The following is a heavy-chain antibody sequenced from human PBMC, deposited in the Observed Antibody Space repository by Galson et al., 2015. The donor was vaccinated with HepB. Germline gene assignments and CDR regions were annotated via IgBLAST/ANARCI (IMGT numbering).Heavy chain of an antibody. CDR2: IYSSGST. CDR1: GGSISSYY. V-gene: IGHV4-59*01. Sequence: TLSLTCTVSGGSISSYYWSWIRQPPGKGLEWIGYIYSSGSTNYNPSLKSRVTISVDTSKSQFSLKLNSVTAADTAVYYCARFSGYDGAFDIWGQGTMVSVSS. CDR3: ARFSGYDGAFDI. D-gene: IGHD5-12*01. J-gene: IGHJ3*02.